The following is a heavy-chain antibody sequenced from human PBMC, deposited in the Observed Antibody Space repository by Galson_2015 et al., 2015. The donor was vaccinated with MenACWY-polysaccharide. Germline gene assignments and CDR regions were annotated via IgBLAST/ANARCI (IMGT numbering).Heavy chain of an antibody. CDR2: ISGSGSNT. D-gene: IGHD3-22*01. V-gene: IGHV3-23*01. CDR3: AKATPTYYYDSSGYYYGNFDY. CDR1: GLTFSNYA. J-gene: IGHJ4*02. Sequence: SLRLSCAASGLTFSNYAMSWVRQAPGKGLEWVSGISGSGSNTYYVDSVKGRFTISRDNSKNTLYLQMDSLRAEDTAVYYCAKATPTYYYDSSGYYYGNFDYWGQGTLVTVSS.